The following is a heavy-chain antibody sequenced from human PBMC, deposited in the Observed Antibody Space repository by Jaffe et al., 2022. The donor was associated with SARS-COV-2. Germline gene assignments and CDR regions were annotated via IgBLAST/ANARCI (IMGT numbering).Heavy chain of an antibody. V-gene: IGHV4-59*01. CDR2: IYYSGST. CDR1: GGSISSYY. CDR3: ARDIGLSGIAAGIASLKEYYFDY. D-gene: IGHD6-13*01. Sequence: QVQLQESGPGLVKPSETLSLTCTVSGGSISSYYWSWIRQPPGKGLEWIGYIYYSGSTNYNPSLKSRVTISVDTSKNQFSLKLSSVTAADTAVYYCARDIGLSGIAAGIASLKEYYFDYWGQGTLVTVSS. J-gene: IGHJ4*02.